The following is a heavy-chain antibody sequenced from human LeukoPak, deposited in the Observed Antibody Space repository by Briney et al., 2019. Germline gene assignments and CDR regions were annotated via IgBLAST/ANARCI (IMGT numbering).Heavy chain of an antibody. Sequence: GATVKISCKASGYTFTDYYMHWVQQAPGKGLEWMGRVDPEDGETIYAEKFQGRVTITADTSTDTAYMELSSLRSEDTAVYYCARGFVQLAAEGLAYYYGMDVWGQGTTVTVSS. J-gene: IGHJ6*02. CDR2: VDPEDGET. CDR1: GYTFTDYY. CDR3: ARGFVQLAAEGLAYYYGMDV. D-gene: IGHD6-19*01. V-gene: IGHV1-69-2*01.